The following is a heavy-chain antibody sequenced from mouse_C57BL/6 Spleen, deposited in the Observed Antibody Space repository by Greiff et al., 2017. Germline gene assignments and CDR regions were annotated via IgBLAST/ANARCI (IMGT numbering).Heavy chain of an antibody. CDR3: ALIITTVVGDFDY. CDR2: IHPNSGST. V-gene: IGHV1-64*01. Sequence: QVHVKQSGAELVKPGASVKLSCKASGYTFTSYWMHWVKQRPGQGLEWIGMIHPNSGSTNYNEKFKSKATLTVDKSSSTAYMQLSSLTSEDSAVYYCALIITTVVGDFDYWGQGTTLTVSS. D-gene: IGHD1-1*01. J-gene: IGHJ2*01. CDR1: GYTFTSYW.